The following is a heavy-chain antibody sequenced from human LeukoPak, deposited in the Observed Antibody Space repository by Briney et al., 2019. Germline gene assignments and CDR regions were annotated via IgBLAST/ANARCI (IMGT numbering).Heavy chain of an antibody. D-gene: IGHD4-17*01. CDR2: IKQDGSEK. V-gene: IGHV3-7*04. CDR3: ARADSYGDSDWFDP. CDR1: GFTFSSYW. Sequence: GGSLRLSCAASGFTFSSYWMSWVRQAPGKGLEWVANIKQDGSEKYYVDSVKGRFTISRDNAKNSLYLQMNSLRAEDTAVYYCARADSYGDSDWFDPWGQGTLVTVSS. J-gene: IGHJ5*02.